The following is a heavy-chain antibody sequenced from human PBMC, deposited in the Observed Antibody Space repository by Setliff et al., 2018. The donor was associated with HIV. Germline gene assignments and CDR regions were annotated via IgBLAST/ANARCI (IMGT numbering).Heavy chain of an antibody. Sequence: SETLSLTCAVYGGSFSGHYWSWIRQTPGKGLEWIGDISHSGSTNYNPSLKSRVTISVDTSKNQFPLRLTSVTAADTAVYFCARGSRSPLVNKFRVTPAFDYWDQGTLVTVSS. CDR3: ARGSRSPLVNKFRVTPAFDY. CDR2: ISHSGST. CDR1: GGSFSGHY. J-gene: IGHJ4*01. V-gene: IGHV4-34*01. D-gene: IGHD2-21*02.